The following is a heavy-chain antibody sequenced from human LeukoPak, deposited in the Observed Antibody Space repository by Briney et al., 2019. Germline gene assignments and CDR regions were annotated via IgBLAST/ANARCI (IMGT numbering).Heavy chain of an antibody. CDR3: ARSRGFLEWLFDY. Sequence: ASVKVSCKASGYTFTGYYMHWVRQAPGQGLEWMGRIIPILGIANYAQKFQGRVTITADKSTSTAYMELSSLRSEDTAVYYCARSRGFLEWLFDYWGQGTLVTVSS. CDR2: IIPILGIA. V-gene: IGHV1-69*02. J-gene: IGHJ4*02. CDR1: GYTFTGYY. D-gene: IGHD3-3*01.